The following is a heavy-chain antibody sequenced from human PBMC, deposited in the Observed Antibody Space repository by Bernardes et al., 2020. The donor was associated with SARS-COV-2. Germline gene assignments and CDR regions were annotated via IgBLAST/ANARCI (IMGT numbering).Heavy chain of an antibody. D-gene: IGHD1-26*01. CDR1: GFTFSSYG. CDR3: ARDRGESYGNWYFDL. Sequence: GGSLRLSCAASGFTFSSYGMHWVRQAPGKGLEWVAVISYDGSNKYYADSVKGRFTISRDNSKNTLYLQMNSLRAEDTAVYYCARDRGESYGNWYFDLWGRGTLVTVSS. V-gene: IGHV3-30*03. J-gene: IGHJ2*01. CDR2: ISYDGSNK.